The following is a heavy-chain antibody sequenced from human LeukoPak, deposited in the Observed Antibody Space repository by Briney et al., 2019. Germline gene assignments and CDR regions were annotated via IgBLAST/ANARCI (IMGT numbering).Heavy chain of an antibody. V-gene: IGHV3-21*01. CDR2: IGTRTTDT. D-gene: IGHD2-15*01. CDR1: GFTSSTYD. Sequence: GGSLRLSCAASGFTSSTYDMHWVRQAPGKGLEWVSYIGTRTTDTYFADSVRGRFTISRDNAKNSLYLQMNSLRVEDTAVYYCARAPGVVYDAFDLWGQGTMVTVSS. CDR3: ARAPGVVYDAFDL. J-gene: IGHJ3*01.